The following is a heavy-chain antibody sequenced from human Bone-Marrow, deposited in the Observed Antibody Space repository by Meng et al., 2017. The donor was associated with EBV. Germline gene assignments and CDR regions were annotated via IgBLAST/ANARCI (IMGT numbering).Heavy chain of an antibody. D-gene: IGHD1-26*01. J-gene: IGHJ4*02. CDR3: AHRRVGASFFDY. CDR2: IYWDEDK. V-gene: IGHV2-5*02. Sequence: TLNGLGATSVKPTQHTTPTCPLAGFSLSTSGVGVGWIRQPPGKAPEWLALIYWDEDKRYSPPLKSRLTITKDTSKNQVVLRMTNMDPVDTATYYCAHRRVGASFFDYWGQGTLVTVSS. CDR1: GFSLSTSGVG.